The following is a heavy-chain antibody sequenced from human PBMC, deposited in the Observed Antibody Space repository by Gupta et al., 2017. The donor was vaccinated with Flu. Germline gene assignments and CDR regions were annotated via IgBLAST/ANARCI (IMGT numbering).Heavy chain of an antibody. CDR1: GFTFSSYG. CDR2: ISYDGSNK. CDR3: AKGLKAAANYYYGMDV. D-gene: IGHD6-13*01. Sequence: QVQLVESGGGVVQPGRSLRLSCAASGFTFSSYGMHWFRQAPGKGLEWVAVISYDGSNKYYADSVKGRFTISRDNSKNTLYLQMNSLRAEDTAVYYCAKGLKAAANYYYGMDVWGQGTTVTVSS. J-gene: IGHJ6*02. V-gene: IGHV3-30*18.